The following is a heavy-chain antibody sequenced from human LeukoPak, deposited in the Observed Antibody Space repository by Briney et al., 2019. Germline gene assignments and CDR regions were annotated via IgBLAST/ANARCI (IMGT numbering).Heavy chain of an antibody. CDR1: GFTFSTYP. CDR2: ISNDGSNK. J-gene: IGHJ6*03. D-gene: IGHD3-16*01. CDR3: ATAGDPYYYYYMDV. Sequence: GGSLRLSCAASGFTFSTYPMHWVRQAPGKGLEWVAVISNDGSNKYYADSVKGRFTLSRDSSKNTLYLQMNSLRAEDTAVYYCATAGDPYYYYYMDVWGKGTTVTISS. V-gene: IGHV3-30*04.